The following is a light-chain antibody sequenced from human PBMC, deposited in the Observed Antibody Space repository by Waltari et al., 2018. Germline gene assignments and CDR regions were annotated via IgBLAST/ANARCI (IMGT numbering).Light chain of an antibody. CDR3: GSYSGTTTYV. V-gene: IGLV2-14*03. CDR2: DVS. J-gene: IGLJ1*01. Sequence: QSALAPPASVSGSPGQSVTISCTGTGRDVGGYHYFSWYQQHPGKVPKIIIYDVSVRPSGISSRFSGSKSGNTASLTISGLQAEDEADYYCGSYSGTTTYVFGTGTYVTVL. CDR1: GRDVGGYHY.